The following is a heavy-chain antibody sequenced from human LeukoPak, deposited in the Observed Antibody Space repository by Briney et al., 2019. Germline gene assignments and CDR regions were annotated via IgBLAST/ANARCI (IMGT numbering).Heavy chain of an antibody. CDR3: ARFKEDVGGDTAVHLNYYYYMDV. Sequence: GESLKISCKGSGYSFTSYWIGWVRQMPGKGLEWMGIIYPGDSDTRYSPSFQGQVTISADKSISTAYLQWSSLKASDTAMYYCARFKEDVGGDTAVHLNYYYYMDVWGKGTTVTISS. CDR1: GYSFTSYW. J-gene: IGHJ6*03. D-gene: IGHD2-21*01. V-gene: IGHV5-51*01. CDR2: IYPGDSDT.